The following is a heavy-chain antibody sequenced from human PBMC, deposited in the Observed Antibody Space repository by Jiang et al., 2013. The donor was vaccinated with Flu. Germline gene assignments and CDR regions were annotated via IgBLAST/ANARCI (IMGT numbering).Heavy chain of an antibody. CDR3: ARSQSGSYSWFDP. D-gene: IGHD1-26*01. J-gene: IGHJ5*02. Sequence: VQLVESGAEVKKPGASVKVSCKASGYTFTNYDINWVRQATGQGLEWMGWMNPNSGNTGYAQKFQGRVTMTRSTSVNTAYMELSSLTSEDTAVYFCARSQSGSYSWFDPWGQGTLVTVSS. CDR2: MNPNSGNT. V-gene: IGHV1-8*02. CDR1: GYTFTNYD.